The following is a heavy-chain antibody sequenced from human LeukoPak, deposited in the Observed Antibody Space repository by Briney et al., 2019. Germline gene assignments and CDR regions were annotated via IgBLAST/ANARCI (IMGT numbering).Heavy chain of an antibody. V-gene: IGHV4-59*08. CDR2: IYYSGST. CDR1: GGSISSYY. Sequence: SETLSLTCTVSGGSISSYYWSWIRQPPGKGLEWIGYIYYSGSTNYNPSLKSRVTISVDTSKNQFSLKLSSVTAADTAVYYCARQGLDYYYDSSGYNYWGQGTLVTVSS. D-gene: IGHD3-22*01. CDR3: ARQGLDYYYDSSGYNY. J-gene: IGHJ4*02.